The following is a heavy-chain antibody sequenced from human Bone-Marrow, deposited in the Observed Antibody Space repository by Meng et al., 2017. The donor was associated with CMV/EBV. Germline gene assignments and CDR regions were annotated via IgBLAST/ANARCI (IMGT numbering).Heavy chain of an antibody. V-gene: IGHV3-7*01. CDR2: IKQDGSEK. D-gene: IGHD3-16*01. Sequence: GGSLRLSCAASGFTFSSYAMHWVRQAPGKGLEWVANIKQDGSEKYYVDSVKGRFTISRDNAKNSLYLQMNSLRAEDTAVYYCARSRITFGGVYWFDPWGQGTLVTVSS. CDR3: ARSRITFGGVYWFDP. J-gene: IGHJ5*02. CDR1: GFTFSSYA.